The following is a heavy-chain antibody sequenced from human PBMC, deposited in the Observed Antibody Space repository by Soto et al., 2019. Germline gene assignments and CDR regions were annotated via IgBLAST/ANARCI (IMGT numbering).Heavy chain of an antibody. CDR3: ARDSTGTNNWFDA. Sequence: VQSGAEVRKPGSSVRVSCEVSGDTFTSHTINWLRQAPGHGLEWMGGVIPVFGSPTYAQRFQARLSITVDTSTQNAYMELSSLTSDDTAFYFCARDSTGTNNWFDAWGQGTLVTVSS. CDR2: VIPVFGSP. V-gene: IGHV1-69*06. J-gene: IGHJ5*02. D-gene: IGHD1-1*01. CDR1: GDTFTSHT.